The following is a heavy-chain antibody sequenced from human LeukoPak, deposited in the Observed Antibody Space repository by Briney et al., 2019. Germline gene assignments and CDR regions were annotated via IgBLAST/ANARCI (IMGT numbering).Heavy chain of an antibody. CDR3: ARGPPTVTYYYYYYYMDV. CDR1: GGTFSSYA. CDR2: IIPIFGTA. J-gene: IGHJ6*03. V-gene: IGHV1-69*06. D-gene: IGHD4-17*01. Sequence: SVKVSCKASGGTFSSYAISWVRQAPGQGLEWMGRIIPIFGTANYAQKFQGRVTITADKSTSTAYMELSSLRSEDTAVYYCARGPPTVTYYYYYYYMDVWGKGTTVTVSS.